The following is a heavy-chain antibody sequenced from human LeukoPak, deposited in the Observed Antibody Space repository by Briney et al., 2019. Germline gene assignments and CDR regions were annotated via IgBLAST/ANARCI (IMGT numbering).Heavy chain of an antibody. Sequence: SETLSLTCTVSGGSISSSSYYWGWIRQPPGKGLEWIGSIYYSGSTYYNPSLKSRVTISVDTSKDQFSLKLSSVTAADTAVYYCASSPEGGYCSSTSCYGAFDIWGQGTMVTVSS. V-gene: IGHV4-39*01. J-gene: IGHJ3*02. CDR1: GGSISSSSYY. CDR2: IYYSGST. CDR3: ASSPEGGYCSSTSCYGAFDI. D-gene: IGHD2-2*01.